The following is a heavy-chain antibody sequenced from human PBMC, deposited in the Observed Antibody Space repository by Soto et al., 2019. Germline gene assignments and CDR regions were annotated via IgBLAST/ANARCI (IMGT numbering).Heavy chain of an antibody. CDR3: ARESEDLTSNFDY. CDR1: GFTFTRYS. J-gene: IGHJ4*02. V-gene: IGHV3-21*06. CDR2: ISSTTNYI. Sequence: GGSLRLSCAASGFTFTRYSMNWVRPAPGKGLEWVSSISSTTNYIYYGDSMKGRFTISRDNAKNSLYLEMNSLRAEDTAVYYCARESEDLTSNFDYWRQGTLVTVSS.